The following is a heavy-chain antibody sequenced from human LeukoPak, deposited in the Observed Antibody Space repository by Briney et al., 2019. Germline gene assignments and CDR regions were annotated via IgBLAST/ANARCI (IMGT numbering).Heavy chain of an antibody. CDR3: ARDANSFGFRDAFDI. V-gene: IGHV3-21*01. CDR2: MNCRTSNI. Sequence: GGSLRLSCAASGFTFSSHGVNWVRQAPGKGLEWVSSMNCRTSNIYYANSVEGRFTITRDNAQNSVFLQMNSMRAEDKAVYYCARDANSFGFRDAFDIWGQGTMVSVSS. J-gene: IGHJ3*02. CDR1: GFTFSSHG. D-gene: IGHD5-18*01.